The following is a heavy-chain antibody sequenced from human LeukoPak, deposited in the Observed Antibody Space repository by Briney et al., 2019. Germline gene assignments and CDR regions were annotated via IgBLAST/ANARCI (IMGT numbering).Heavy chain of an antibody. CDR3: ARDLDSYCSGGSCYSDY. Sequence: GGSLRLSCAASGFTFSSYSMNWVRQAPGKGLEWVSSISSSSSYIYYADPVKGRFTISRDNAKNSLYLQMNSLRAEDTAVYYCARDLDSYCSGGSCYSDYWGQGTLVTVSS. CDR2: ISSSSSYI. CDR1: GFTFSSYS. J-gene: IGHJ4*02. D-gene: IGHD2-15*01. V-gene: IGHV3-21*01.